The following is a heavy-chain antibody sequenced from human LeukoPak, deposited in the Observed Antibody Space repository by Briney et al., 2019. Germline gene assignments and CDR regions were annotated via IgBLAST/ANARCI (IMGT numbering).Heavy chain of an antibody. CDR2: MNPNSGNT. D-gene: IGHD1-14*01. Sequence: ASVKASCKASGGTFSSYAISWVRQATGRGLEWMGWMNPNSGNTGYAQKFQGRVTMTRNTSISTAYMELSSLRSEDTAVYYCARDRPGYYYYYYGMDVWGQGTTVTVSS. CDR1: GGTFSSYA. CDR3: ARDRPGYYYYYYGMDV. J-gene: IGHJ6*02. V-gene: IGHV1-8*02.